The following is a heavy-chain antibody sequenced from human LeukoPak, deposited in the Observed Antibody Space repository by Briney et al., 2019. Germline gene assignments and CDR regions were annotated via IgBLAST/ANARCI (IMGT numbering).Heavy chain of an antibody. CDR2: ISWNSGSI. V-gene: IGHV3-9*01. Sequence: PGRSLRLSCAASGFTFDDYAMHWVRQAPGKGLEWVSRISWNSGSIGYADSVKGRFTISRDNAKNSLYLQMNSLRAEDTALYYCAKDRGYSYGFFDYWGQGTLVTVSS. D-gene: IGHD5-18*01. CDR1: GFTFDDYA. J-gene: IGHJ4*02. CDR3: AKDRGYSYGFFDY.